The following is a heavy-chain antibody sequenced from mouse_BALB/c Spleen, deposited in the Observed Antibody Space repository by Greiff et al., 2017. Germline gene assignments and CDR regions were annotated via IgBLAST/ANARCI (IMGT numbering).Heavy chain of an antibody. V-gene: IGHV5-4*02. Sequence: EVKLVESGGGLVKPGGSLKLSCAASGFTFSDYYMYWVRQTPEKRLEWVATISDGGSYTYYPDSVKGRFTISRDNAKNNLYLQMSSLKSEDTAMYYCARDAMDYWGQGTSVTVSS. CDR3: ARDAMDY. J-gene: IGHJ4*01. CDR2: ISDGGSYT. CDR1: GFTFSDYY.